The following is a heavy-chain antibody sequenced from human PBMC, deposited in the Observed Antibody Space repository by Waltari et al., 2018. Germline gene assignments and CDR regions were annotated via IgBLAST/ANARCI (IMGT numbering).Heavy chain of an antibody. V-gene: IGHV1-8*01. CDR1: GSTFTSYD. D-gene: IGHD3-10*01. Sequence: QVQLVQSGAEVKTPGASVKVSCKASGSTFTSYDINWVRQATGQGLEWMGWMNPNSGNTGYAQKFQGRVTMTRNTSISTAYMELSSLRSEDTAVYYCARRAAGRWRNWFDPWGQGTLVTVSS. J-gene: IGHJ5*02. CDR3: ARRAAGRWRNWFDP. CDR2: MNPNSGNT.